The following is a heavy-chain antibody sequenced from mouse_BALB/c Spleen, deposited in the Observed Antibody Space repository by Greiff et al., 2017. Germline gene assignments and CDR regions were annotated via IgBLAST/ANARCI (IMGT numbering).Heavy chain of an antibody. CDR3: GKAYYRYDYAMDY. J-gene: IGHJ4*01. D-gene: IGHD2-14*01. CDR2: INPYNGDT. CDR1: GYSFTGYF. Sequence: EVQLQQSGPELVKPGASVNISCKASGYSFTGYFMHWVKQSHGKSLEWIGLINPYNGDTFYNHKFKGKATLTVDKSSSTANMELLSLTSEDSAVYDCGKAYYRYDYAMDYWGQGTSVTVSS. V-gene: IGHV1-37*01.